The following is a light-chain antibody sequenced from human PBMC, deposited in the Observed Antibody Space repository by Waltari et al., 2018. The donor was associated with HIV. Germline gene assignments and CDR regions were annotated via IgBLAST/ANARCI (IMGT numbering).Light chain of an antibody. J-gene: IGLJ2*01. CDR1: SRDIGADNY. V-gene: IGLV2-23*02. CDR2: YVG. Sequence: QSALTQPASVSGSPGQSITISCTGTSRDIGADNYVSWYQQHPGKAPKLIIYYVGTRPSGVSDRFSGSKSGNTASLTISGLQSEDEADYHCCAYAGPTGLSEVFGGGTKLTVL. CDR3: CAYAGPTGLSEV.